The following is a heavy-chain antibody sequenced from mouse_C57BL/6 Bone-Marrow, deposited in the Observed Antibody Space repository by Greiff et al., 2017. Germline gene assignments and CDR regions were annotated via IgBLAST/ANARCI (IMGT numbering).Heavy chain of an antibody. CDR1: GYTFTSYW. D-gene: IGHD1-1*01. V-gene: IGHV1-69*01. Sequence: QVQLQQPGAELVMPGASVKLSCKASGYTFTSYWMHWVKQRPGQGLEWIGEIDPSDSYTNYNQKFKGKSTLTVDKSSSTAYMQLSSLTSEDSAVYYGAREGGVLRAWFAYWGQGTLVTVSA. CDR3: AREGGVLRAWFAY. CDR2: IDPSDSYT. J-gene: IGHJ3*01.